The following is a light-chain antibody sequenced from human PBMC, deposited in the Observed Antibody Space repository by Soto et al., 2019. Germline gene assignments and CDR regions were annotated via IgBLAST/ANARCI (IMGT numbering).Light chain of an antibody. Sequence: DIQMTQSPSTLSAFVGDRVTITCRASQSISSWLAWYQQKPGKAPKLLTYKASTLESGDPSRLSGSGSGTEFTLTISGLQPDDFATYYCQQYDNYSGTFGQGTKLEI. CDR3: QQYDNYSGT. CDR2: KAS. CDR1: QSISSW. V-gene: IGKV1-5*03. J-gene: IGKJ2*02.